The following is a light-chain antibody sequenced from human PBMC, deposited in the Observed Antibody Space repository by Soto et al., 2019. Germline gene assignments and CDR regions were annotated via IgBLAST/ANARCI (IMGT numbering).Light chain of an antibody. V-gene: IGKV3-15*01. Sequence: EIVMTQSPGTLSVSPGERATLSCRASQSINKNLAWYQQKPGRAPRLLIYGVSTRASGIPARFSGSGSETEFPLTISRLQSEDFAVYYCQQYDNWPPYTFGQGTKLEIK. CDR2: GVS. CDR1: QSINKN. J-gene: IGKJ2*01. CDR3: QQYDNWPPYT.